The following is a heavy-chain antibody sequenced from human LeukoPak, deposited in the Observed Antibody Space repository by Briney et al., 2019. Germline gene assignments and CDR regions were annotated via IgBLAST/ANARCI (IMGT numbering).Heavy chain of an antibody. CDR1: GFTLSSYG. D-gene: IGHD4-23*01. V-gene: IGHV3-30*03. J-gene: IGHJ6*02. Sequence: GGSLRLSCAASGFTLSSYGMHWVRQAPGKGLEWVAVISYDGSNKYYADSVKGRFTISRDNSKNTLYLQMNSLRAEDTAVYYCARARAVVTTIIYYYYYYGMDVWGQGTTVTVSS. CDR3: ARARAVVTTIIYYYYYYGMDV. CDR2: ISYDGSNK.